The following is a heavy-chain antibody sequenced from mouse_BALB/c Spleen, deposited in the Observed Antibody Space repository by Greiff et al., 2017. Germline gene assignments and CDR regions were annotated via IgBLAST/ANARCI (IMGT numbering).Heavy chain of an antibody. CDR2: INPGSGGT. V-gene: IGHV1-54*01. CDR3: ARSIPFYDGYPMDY. J-gene: IGHJ4*01. CDR1: GYAFTNYL. D-gene: IGHD2-3*01. Sequence: QVQLKQSGAELVRPGTSVKVSCKASGYAFTNYLIEWVKQRPGQGLEWIGVINPGSGGTNYNEKFKGKATLTADKSSSTAYMQLSSLTSDDSAVYFCARSIPFYDGYPMDYWGQGTSVTVSS.